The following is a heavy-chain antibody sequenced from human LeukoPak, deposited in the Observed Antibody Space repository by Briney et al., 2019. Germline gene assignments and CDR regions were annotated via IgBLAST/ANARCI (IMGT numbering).Heavy chain of an antibody. V-gene: IGHV1-24*01. CDR2: FDPEDGET. CDR1: GYTLTELS. CDR3: ATIRARFGVVINYFDY. D-gene: IGHD3-3*01. Sequence: ASVKVSCKVSGYTLTELSMHWVRQAPGKGLEWMGGFDPEDGETIYAQKFQGRVTMTEDTSTDTAYMELSSLRSEDTAVYYCATIRARFGVVINYFDYWGQGTLVTVSS. J-gene: IGHJ4*02.